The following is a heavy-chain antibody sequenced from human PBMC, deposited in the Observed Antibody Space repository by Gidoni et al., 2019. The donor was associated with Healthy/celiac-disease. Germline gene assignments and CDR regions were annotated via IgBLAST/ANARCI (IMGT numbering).Heavy chain of an antibody. CDR2: INPSGGST. J-gene: IGHJ5*02. V-gene: IGHV1-46*01. CDR1: GYTFTRYY. CDR3: ASEYGDSGFDP. D-gene: IGHD4-17*01. Sequence: QVQLVQSGAEVKKPGASVKVSCKASGYTFTRYYMHWVRQAPGQGLEWMGIINPSGGSTSYAQKFQGRVTMTRDTSTSTVYMELSSLRSEDTAVYYCASEYGDSGFDPWGQGTLVTVSS.